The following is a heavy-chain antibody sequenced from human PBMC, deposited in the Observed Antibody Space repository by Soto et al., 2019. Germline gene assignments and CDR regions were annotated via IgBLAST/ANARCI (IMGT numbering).Heavy chain of an antibody. CDR1: GGSISSYY. CDR3: ARDRDDDSSGYIHGMDV. CDR2: IYYSGST. D-gene: IGHD3-22*01. Sequence: PSETLSLTCTVSGGSISSYYWSWIRQPPGKGLEWIGYIYYSGSTNYNPSLKSRVTISVDTSKNQFSLKLSSVTAADTAVYYCARDRDDDSSGYIHGMDVWGQGTTVTVSS. J-gene: IGHJ6*02. V-gene: IGHV4-59*01.